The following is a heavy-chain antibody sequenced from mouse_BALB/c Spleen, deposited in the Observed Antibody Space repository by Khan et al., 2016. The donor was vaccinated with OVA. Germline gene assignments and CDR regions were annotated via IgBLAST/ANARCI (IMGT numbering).Heavy chain of an antibody. CDR3: ARFITAATGDYYGLDY. CDR2: MSSGGSFT. V-gene: IGHV5-6*01. Sequence: EVELVESGGDLVKPGGSLKLSCAASGFIFSSYGMSWVRQTPDKRLEWVATMSSGGSFTYYPDSVKGRFTISRDNAKHTLYLQVNSLTSEDTAMYYCARFITAATGDYYGLDYWGQGTSVTVSS. CDR1: GFIFSSYG. J-gene: IGHJ4*01. D-gene: IGHD1-2*01.